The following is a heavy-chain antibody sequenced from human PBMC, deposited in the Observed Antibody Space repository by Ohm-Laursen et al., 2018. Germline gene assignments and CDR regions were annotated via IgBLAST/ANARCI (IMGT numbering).Heavy chain of an antibody. CDR2: IYYSGST. CDR1: GGSISSYY. V-gene: IGHV4-59*01. J-gene: IGHJ2*01. CDR3: ARLKTNMDWYFDF. Sequence: SETLSLTCTVSGGSISSYYWSWIRQPPGKGLEWIGYIYYSGSTNYNPSLKNRVTISVDTSKNQFSLKLSSVTAADTAVYYCARLKTNMDWYFDFWGRGTLVTVSS.